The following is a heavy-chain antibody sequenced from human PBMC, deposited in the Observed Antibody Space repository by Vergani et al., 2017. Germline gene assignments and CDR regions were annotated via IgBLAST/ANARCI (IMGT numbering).Heavy chain of an antibody. CDR1: GFTFSSYA. D-gene: IGHD3-16*01. CDR3: AKDSIGVITFGGVNRGSFDI. V-gene: IGHV3-23*01. J-gene: IGHJ3*02. Sequence: EVQLLESGGGLVQPGGSLRHSCAASGFTFSSYAMSWVRQAPGKGLEWVSTISGSGVGTYYTDSVKGRFTISRDNSKNTLYLQMNSLRAEDTAVYYCAKDSIGVITFGGVNRGSFDIWGQGTMVTVSS. CDR2: ISGSGVGT.